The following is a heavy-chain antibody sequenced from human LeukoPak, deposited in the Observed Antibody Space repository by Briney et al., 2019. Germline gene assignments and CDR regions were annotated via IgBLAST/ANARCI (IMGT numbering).Heavy chain of an antibody. CDR3: ARGRELGPFDY. Sequence: SVKVSCKASGGTFSSYTITWVRQAPGQGPECMGRIIPIFGTTDFAQKFQGRVTITADRSTNTAYMELSSLTSADTAVYYCARGRELGPFDYWGQGTLVTVSS. CDR2: IIPIFGTT. D-gene: IGHD1-26*01. V-gene: IGHV1-69*08. CDR1: GGTFSSYT. J-gene: IGHJ4*02.